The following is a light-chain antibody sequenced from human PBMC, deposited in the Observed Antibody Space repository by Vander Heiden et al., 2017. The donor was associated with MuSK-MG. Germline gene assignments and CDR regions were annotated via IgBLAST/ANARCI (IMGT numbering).Light chain of an antibody. CDR2: EVS. CDR3: CSYAGSSTLV. V-gene: IGLV2-23*02. CDR1: SGDVGTYNL. Sequence: QSALTQPASVSGSPGQSITISCTGTSGDVGTYNLVSWYQQDPGRAPKLIIYEVSKRPAGVSNRLSGSKSGNTASLTISGRQAEDEADYYCCSYAGSSTLVFGGGTKLTVL. J-gene: IGLJ2*01.